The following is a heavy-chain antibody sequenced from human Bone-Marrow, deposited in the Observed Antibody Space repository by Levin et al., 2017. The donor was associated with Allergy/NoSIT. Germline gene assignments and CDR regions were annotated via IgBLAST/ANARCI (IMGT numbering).Heavy chain of an antibody. CDR1: GFIFPSYA. V-gene: IGHV3-23*01. CDR3: ARGIIGDVRVAHKEAFDI. J-gene: IGHJ3*02. D-gene: IGHD2-8*02. Sequence: GESLKISCEASGFIFPSYAMSWVRQAPGKGLEWVSAIRGSGDETYYTDSVKGRFTISRDNSKNTMSLQMNSLRAEDTAVYYGARGIIGDVRVAHKEAFDIWGQGTMVSVSS. CDR2: IRGSGDET.